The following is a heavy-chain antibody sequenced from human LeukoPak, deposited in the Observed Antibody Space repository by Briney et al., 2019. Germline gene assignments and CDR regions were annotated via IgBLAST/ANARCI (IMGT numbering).Heavy chain of an antibody. J-gene: IGHJ3*02. Sequence: PGGSLRLSCAASKFIFSNYWMSWVRQAPGKGLVWVSRINSDGSSTSYADSVKGRFTISRDNAKNTLYLQMNSLRAEDTAVYYCARGNDYGDYEGDAFDIWGQGTMVTVSS. CDR1: KFIFSNYW. D-gene: IGHD4-17*01. CDR2: INSDGSST. V-gene: IGHV3-74*01. CDR3: ARGNDYGDYEGDAFDI.